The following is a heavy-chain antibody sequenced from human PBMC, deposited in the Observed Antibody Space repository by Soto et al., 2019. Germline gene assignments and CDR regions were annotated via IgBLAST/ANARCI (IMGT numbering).Heavy chain of an antibody. CDR1: GGSFRGYY. CDR3: ARGGIAARPKNYYYYGMDV. Sequence: SETLSLTCAVYGGSFRGYYWSWIRQPPGKGLEWIGEINHSGSTNYNPSLKSRVTISVDTSKNQFSLKLSSVTAADTAVYYCARGGIAARPKNYYYYGMDVWGQGTTVTVSS. V-gene: IGHV4-34*01. D-gene: IGHD6-6*01. CDR2: INHSGST. J-gene: IGHJ6*02.